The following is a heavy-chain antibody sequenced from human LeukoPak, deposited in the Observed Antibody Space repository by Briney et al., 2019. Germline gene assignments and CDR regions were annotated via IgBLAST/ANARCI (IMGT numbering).Heavy chain of an antibody. D-gene: IGHD6-19*01. V-gene: IGHV3-23*01. Sequence: GGSLRHSCAASGLTFSSYAMSWVRQAPGKGLEWVSAISGSGGSSYYADSVKGRFTISRDNSKNTLYLQMNSLRAEDTAVYYCAIPPSSSGWYYFDYWGQGTLVTVSS. CDR1: GLTFSSYA. CDR2: ISGSGGSS. CDR3: AIPPSSSGWYYFDY. J-gene: IGHJ4*02.